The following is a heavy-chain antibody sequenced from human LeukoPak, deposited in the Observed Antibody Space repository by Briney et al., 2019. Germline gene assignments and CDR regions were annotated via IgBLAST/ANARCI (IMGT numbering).Heavy chain of an antibody. V-gene: IGHV3-30*04. J-gene: IGHJ5*01. CDR2: ISYDGSNK. Sequence: GGSLRLSCAASGFTFSNYAMHWVRQAPGKGLEWVAVISYDGSNKYYADSVKGRFTISRDNSKNTLYLQMSSLRAEDTAVYYCAKHKEDYGDSCLDDSWGQGALVTVSS. CDR1: GFTFSNYA. D-gene: IGHD4-17*01. CDR3: AKHKEDYGDSCLDDS.